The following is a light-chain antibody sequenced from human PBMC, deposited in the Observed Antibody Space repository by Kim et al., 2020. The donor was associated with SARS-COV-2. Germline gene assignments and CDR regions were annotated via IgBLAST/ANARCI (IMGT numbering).Light chain of an antibody. V-gene: IGLV3-25*03. CDR2: KDS. CDR1: ALPKQY. Sequence: SYELTQPPSVSVSPGQTARITCSGNALPKQYAYWYQQKPGQAPVLVIYKDSERPSGIPARFSGSSSGTTVTLTISGVQAEDEADYYCQSADTSDTWVFGG. CDR3: QSADTSDTWV. J-gene: IGLJ3*02.